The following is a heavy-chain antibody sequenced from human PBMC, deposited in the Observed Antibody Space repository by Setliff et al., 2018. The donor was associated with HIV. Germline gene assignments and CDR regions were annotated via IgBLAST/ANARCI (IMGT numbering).Heavy chain of an antibody. D-gene: IGHD6-6*01. J-gene: IGHJ6*03. CDR3: ALAARPSYYYYYYMDV. CDR2: IIPIFGTA. V-gene: IGHV1-69*13. CDR1: GGTFSSYA. Sequence: GASVKVSCKASGGTFSSYAISWVRQAPGQGLEWMGGIIPIFGTANYAQKFQGRVTITADESTSTAHMELTSLRSDDTAVYYCALAARPSYYYYYYMDVWGKGTTVTVSS.